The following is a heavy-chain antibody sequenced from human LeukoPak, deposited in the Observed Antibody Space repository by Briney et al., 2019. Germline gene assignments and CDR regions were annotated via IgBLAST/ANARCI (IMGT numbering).Heavy chain of an antibody. D-gene: IGHD3-3*01. CDR1: GFTFSSYA. J-gene: IGHJ4*02. CDR2: ISGSGGST. Sequence: GGSLRLSCVASGFTFSSYAMSWVRQAPGKGLEWVSAISGSGGSTYYADSVKGRFTISRDNSKNTLYLQMNSLRAEDTAVYYCAKDPRILRFTDYWGQGTLVTVSS. CDR3: AKDPRILRFTDY. V-gene: IGHV3-23*01.